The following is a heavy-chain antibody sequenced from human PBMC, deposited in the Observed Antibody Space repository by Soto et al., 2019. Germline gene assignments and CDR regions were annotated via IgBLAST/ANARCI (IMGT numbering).Heavy chain of an antibody. V-gene: IGHV1-2*04. D-gene: IGHD3-22*01. J-gene: IGHJ3*02. CDR2: INPNSGGT. CDR3: ARDTAYYYDSSGYYYDAFDI. Sequence: QVQLVQSGAEVKKPGASVKVSCKASGYTFTGYYMHWVRQAPGQGLEWMGWINPNSGGTNYAQKFQGWVTMTRDTSISTAYMELSRLRSDDTAMYYCARDTAYYYDSSGYYYDAFDIWGQGTMVTVSS. CDR1: GYTFTGYY.